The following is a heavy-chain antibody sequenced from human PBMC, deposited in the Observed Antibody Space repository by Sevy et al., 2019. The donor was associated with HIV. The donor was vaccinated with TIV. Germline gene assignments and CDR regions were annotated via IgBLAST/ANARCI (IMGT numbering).Heavy chain of an antibody. D-gene: IGHD2-2*01. Sequence: SETLSLTCAVYGGSFSGYYWNWIRQSPGKGLEWIGQINHSGSTHYNPSLKSRVTISVDTSKNQFSLRLNSVTAADTAVYYCARAPTVVVVPGVPSWFDPWGQGTLVTVSS. V-gene: IGHV4-34*01. CDR3: ARAPTVVVVPGVPSWFDP. CDR2: INHSGST. CDR1: GGSFSGYY. J-gene: IGHJ5*02.